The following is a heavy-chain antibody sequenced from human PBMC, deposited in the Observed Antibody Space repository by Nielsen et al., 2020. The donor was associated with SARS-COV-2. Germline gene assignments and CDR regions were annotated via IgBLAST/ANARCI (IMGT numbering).Heavy chain of an antibody. CDR2: VFYSGST. J-gene: IGHJ4*02. CDR3: ARSPSMVRGLFDF. Sequence: SETLSLTCTVSGGSISRSTYYWGWIRQPTGKGLEWIGNVFYSGSTYYNPSLKSRVTISVDTSKNEFSLKMNSVTAADTAVYYCARSPSMVRGLFDFWGQGALVTVSS. D-gene: IGHD3-10*01. V-gene: IGHV4-39*01. CDR1: GGSISRSTYY.